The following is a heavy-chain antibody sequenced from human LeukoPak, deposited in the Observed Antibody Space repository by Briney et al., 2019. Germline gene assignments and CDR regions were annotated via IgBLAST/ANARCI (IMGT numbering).Heavy chain of an antibody. D-gene: IGHD6-13*01. CDR1: DGSISTSTYL. J-gene: IGHJ4*02. CDR3: ASHTGIAAAGMIDY. CDR2: MSYSGTT. V-gene: IGHV4-39*01. Sequence: SETLSLTCTVSDGSISTSTYLWGWIRQSPGKGLQWSGSMSYSGTTHYSASLKSRVTISADTSKNQFSLKLSSVTAADTAVYYCASHTGIAAAGMIDYWGQGTLVTVSS.